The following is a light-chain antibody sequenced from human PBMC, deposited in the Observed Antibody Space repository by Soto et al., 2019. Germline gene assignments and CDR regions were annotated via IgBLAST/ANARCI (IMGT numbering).Light chain of an antibody. CDR3: QQFYSDTLN. J-gene: IGKJ4*01. V-gene: IGKV1-13*02. CDR2: DAS. Sequence: AIQLTQSPSSLSASVGDRVTVTCLASQGISSALAWYQQEPGKAPKLLIYDASSLQSGVPSMFSGSGSGTDFTLNISSLQPEDSATYYCQQFYSDTLNFGGGTKVEIK. CDR1: QGISSA.